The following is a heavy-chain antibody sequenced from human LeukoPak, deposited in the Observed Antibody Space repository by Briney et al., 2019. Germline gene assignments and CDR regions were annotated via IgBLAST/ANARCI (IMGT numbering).Heavy chain of an antibody. CDR3: ATTNYYDSSGSSSYYYYGMDV. D-gene: IGHD3-22*01. CDR1: GFTFDDYA. CDR2: ISWNSGSI. V-gene: IGHV3-9*01. Sequence: PGGSLRPSCAASGFTFDDYAMHWVRQAPGKGLEWVSGISWNSGSIGYADSVKGRFTISRDNVKNSLYLQMNSLRAEDTALYYCATTNYYDSSGSSSYYYYGMDVWGQGTTVTVSS. J-gene: IGHJ6*02.